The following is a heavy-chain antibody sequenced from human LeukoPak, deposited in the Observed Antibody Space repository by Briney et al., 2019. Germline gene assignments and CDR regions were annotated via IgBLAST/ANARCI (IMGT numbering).Heavy chain of an antibody. D-gene: IGHD6-13*01. CDR3: VRDTTQHLKRFDY. CDR2: INPYNGKT. Sequence: ASVKVSCKASGYTLDRFGMSWVRQAPGLGLEWLGWINPYNGKTIFGEKFQGRVTLTTDTSTSTVYMELTSLTYDDTALYFCVRDTTQHLKRFDYWGQGTLVTVTS. J-gene: IGHJ4*02. CDR1: GYTLDRFG. V-gene: IGHV1-18*01.